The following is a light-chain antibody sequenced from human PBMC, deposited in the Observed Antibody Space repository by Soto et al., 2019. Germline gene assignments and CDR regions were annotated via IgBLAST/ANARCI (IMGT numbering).Light chain of an antibody. V-gene: IGLV8-61*01. J-gene: IGLJ2*01. CDR2: NTN. CDR1: SGSVSTTYY. Sequence: QTVVTQEPSFSVSPGGTVTLTCGLSSGSVSTTYYPAWYQQTPGQAPRTLIYNTNIHSSGVPHRCSGAILGNKAALTITGAQSDDECDYYCVLYLGSGISVFGGGTKLTVL. CDR3: VLYLGSGISV.